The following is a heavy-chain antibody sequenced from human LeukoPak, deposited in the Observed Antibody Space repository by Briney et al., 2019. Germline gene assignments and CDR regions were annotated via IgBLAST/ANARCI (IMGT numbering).Heavy chain of an antibody. CDR1: GFTFSSYA. J-gene: IGHJ4*02. CDR2: ISYGGSNK. D-gene: IGHD6-6*01. Sequence: GRSLRLSCAASGFTFSSYAMHWVRQAPGKGLEWVAVISYGGSNKYYADSVKGRFTISRDNSKNTLYLQMSSLRSEDTAVYYCAREEQLVQLTFWGQGTLVTVSS. CDR3: AREEQLVQLTF. V-gene: IGHV3-30-3*01.